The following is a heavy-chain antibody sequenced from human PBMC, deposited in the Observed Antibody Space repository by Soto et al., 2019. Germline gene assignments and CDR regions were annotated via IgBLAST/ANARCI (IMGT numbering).Heavy chain of an antibody. CDR3: ARDFNFIFDDVADMRWNFDP. D-gene: IGHD3-3*02. Sequence: PSETLSLTCTVTGGSINTYYWSWIRQSAGKGLEWIGRVYTTGSTNYNPSLKSRVTISVDTSRNQFSLSLRSVTAADTAVYYCARDFNFIFDDVADMRWNFDPWGQGTLVTVSS. J-gene: IGHJ5*02. CDR2: VYTTGST. CDR1: GGSINTYY. V-gene: IGHV4-4*07.